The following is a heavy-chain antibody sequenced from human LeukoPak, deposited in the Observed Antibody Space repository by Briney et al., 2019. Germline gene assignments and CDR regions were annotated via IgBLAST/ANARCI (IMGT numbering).Heavy chain of an antibody. J-gene: IGHJ4*02. Sequence: PGGSLRLSCAASGFTFSSYSMNWVRQAPGKGLEWVSYISSSSGTIYYADSVKGRFTISRGNAKNSLYLQMNSLRAGDTAVYYCARALRAYSYGTFDYWGQGTLVTVSS. CDR3: ARALRAYSYGTFDY. CDR2: ISSSSGTI. V-gene: IGHV3-48*01. D-gene: IGHD5-18*01. CDR1: GFTFSSYS.